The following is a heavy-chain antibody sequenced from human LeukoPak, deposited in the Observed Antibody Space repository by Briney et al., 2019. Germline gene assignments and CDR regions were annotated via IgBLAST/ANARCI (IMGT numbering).Heavy chain of an antibody. CDR1: GFTVSSNY. CDR3: AKWLYSSGWYYFDY. D-gene: IGHD6-19*01. V-gene: IGHV3-66*01. CDR2: IYSGGST. J-gene: IGHJ4*02. Sequence: PGGSLRLSCAASGFTVSSNYMSWVRQAPGKGLEWVSVIYSGGSTYYADSVKGRFTISRDNSKNTLYLQMNSLRAEDTAVYYCAKWLYSSGWYYFDYWGQGTLVTVSS.